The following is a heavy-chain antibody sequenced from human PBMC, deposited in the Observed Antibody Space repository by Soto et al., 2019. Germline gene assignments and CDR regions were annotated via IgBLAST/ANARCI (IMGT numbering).Heavy chain of an antibody. J-gene: IGHJ4*02. CDR2: IKQDGSEK. Sequence: GGSLRLSCAASGFTFSSYWMSWVRQAPGKGLEWVANIKQDGSEKYYVDSVKGRFTISRDNAKNSLYLQMNSLRAEDTAVYYCAREELDIVATVFDYWGQGTLVTVSS. D-gene: IGHD5-12*01. CDR3: AREELDIVATVFDY. V-gene: IGHV3-7*05. CDR1: GFTFSSYW.